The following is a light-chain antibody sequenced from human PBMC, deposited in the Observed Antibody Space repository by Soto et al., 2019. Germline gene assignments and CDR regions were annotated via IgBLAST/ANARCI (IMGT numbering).Light chain of an antibody. V-gene: IGLV2-14*03. CDR2: DVS. CDR3: SSYTSSSTPYV. Sequence: QAVVTQPASVSGSPGQSITISCTGTNSDVGGYTYVSWYQQHPGKAPKLMIYDVSNRPSGVPNRFSGSKSGNTASLTISGLQADDEADYYCSSYTSSSTPYVFGTGTKVTVL. CDR1: NSDVGGYTY. J-gene: IGLJ1*01.